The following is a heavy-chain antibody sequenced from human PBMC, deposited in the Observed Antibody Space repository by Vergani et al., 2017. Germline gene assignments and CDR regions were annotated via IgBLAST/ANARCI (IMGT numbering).Heavy chain of an antibody. CDR2: INPSGGST. CDR1: GYTSTSYY. Sequence: QVQLVQSGAEVKKPGASVKVSCKASGYTSTSYYMHWVRQAPGQGLEWMGIINPSGGSTSYAQKFQGRVTMTRDTSTSTVYRELSSLRSEDTAVYYGANAVYTSGGDYWGQGTLVTVSS. CDR3: ANAVYTSGGDY. D-gene: IGHD3-16*01. V-gene: IGHV1-46*03. J-gene: IGHJ4*02.